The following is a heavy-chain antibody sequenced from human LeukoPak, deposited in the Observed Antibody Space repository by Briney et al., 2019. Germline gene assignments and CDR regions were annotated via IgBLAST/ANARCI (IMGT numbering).Heavy chain of an antibody. D-gene: IGHD3-10*01. Sequence: PSQTLSLTCTVSGGSISSGSYYWSWIRQPAGKGLEWIGRIYTSGSTNYNPSLKSRVTISVDTSKNQFSLKLSSVTAADTAVYYCARDLGVRGVREFDYWGQGTLVTVSS. CDR1: GGSISSGSYY. J-gene: IGHJ4*02. V-gene: IGHV4-61*02. CDR2: IYTSGST. CDR3: ARDLGVRGVREFDY.